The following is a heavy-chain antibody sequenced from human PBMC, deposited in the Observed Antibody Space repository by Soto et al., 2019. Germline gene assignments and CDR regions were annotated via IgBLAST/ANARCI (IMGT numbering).Heavy chain of an antibody. D-gene: IGHD1-1*01. V-gene: IGHV3-7*03. CDR1: GFALSTYW. J-gene: IGHJ4*02. Sequence: EVQLVESGGGLVQPGGSLRLSCEASGFALSTYWMSWVRQAPGKGLEWVANIKQDGSVKHYVDSVRGRFTISRDNAKNSLFLQMNSLSAEDTAVYYCARLTETATTFVYWGQGTPVTVSS. CDR2: IKQDGSVK. CDR3: ARLTETATTFVY.